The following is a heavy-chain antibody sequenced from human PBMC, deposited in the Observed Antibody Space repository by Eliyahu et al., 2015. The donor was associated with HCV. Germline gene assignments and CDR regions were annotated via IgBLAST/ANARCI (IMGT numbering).Heavy chain of an antibody. CDR2: ISAYNGDT. CDR1: GYTFTSYG. D-gene: IGHD3-22*01. Sequence: QVQVVQPGAEVKKPGASVKVSCKASGYTFTSYGIGWVRQAPGQGLEWMGWISAYNGDTKYAQKVQGRVTMTTDTSTSTVYMELRSLRSDDTAVYYCARDNRVGDYDSSGHYYLDYWGQGTLVTVSS. V-gene: IGHV1-18*04. J-gene: IGHJ4*02. CDR3: ARDNRVGDYDSSGHYYLDY.